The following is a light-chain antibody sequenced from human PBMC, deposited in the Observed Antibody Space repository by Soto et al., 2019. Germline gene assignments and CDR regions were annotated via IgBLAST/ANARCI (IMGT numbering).Light chain of an antibody. CDR2: DAS. V-gene: IGKV3-20*01. J-gene: IGKJ5*01. CDR1: QSVSSY. CDR3: QQYGSLPIT. Sequence: EIVLTQSPATLSLSPGERATLSCRASQSVSSYLAWYQQKPGQAPRLLIYDASSRVTGIPDRFSGSGSGTDFTLTISRVEPEDFAVYYCQQYGSLPITFGQGTRLEIK.